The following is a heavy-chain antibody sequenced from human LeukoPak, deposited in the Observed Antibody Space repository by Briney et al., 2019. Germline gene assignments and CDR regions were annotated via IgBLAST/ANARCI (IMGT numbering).Heavy chain of an antibody. V-gene: IGHV3-48*01. CDR2: IDARSGIT. Sequence: PGGSLRLSCAASGFTFTIFGLNWVRQAPGKGPEWVSYIDARSGITYYADSVQGRFTISRDDARESVFLQMDGLRVDDTAVYYCARSRPIVGAIWGADYWGQGTLVTVSS. CDR1: GFTFTIFG. CDR3: ARSRPIVGAIWGADY. J-gene: IGHJ4*02. D-gene: IGHD1-26*01.